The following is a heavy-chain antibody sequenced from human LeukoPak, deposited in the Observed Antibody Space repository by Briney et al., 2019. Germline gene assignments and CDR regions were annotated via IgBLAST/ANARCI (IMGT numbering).Heavy chain of an antibody. CDR1: GFTFSSYW. Sequence: QPGGSLRLSCAASGFTFSSYWMTWVRQAPGKGLEWVANIKQDGSEKFYVDPVKGRFTISRDNAKNSLYLQMNSLRAEDTAMYYCAREEYHLLFIWASDAFDIWGQGTMVTVSS. V-gene: IGHV3-7*03. CDR2: IKQDGSEK. CDR3: AREEYHLLFIWASDAFDI. D-gene: IGHD1-26*01. J-gene: IGHJ3*02.